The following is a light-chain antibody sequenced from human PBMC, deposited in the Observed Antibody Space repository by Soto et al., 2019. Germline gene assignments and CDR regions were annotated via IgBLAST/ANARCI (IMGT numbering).Light chain of an antibody. CDR3: GTWDYSLSSWV. CDR2: DDN. CDR1: NSDIENNY. J-gene: IGLJ3*02. V-gene: IGLV1-51*01. Sequence: QSVLTQPPSVSAAPGQKVSISCSRSNSDIENNYVSWYQQLPGTAPKLLIYDDNKRPSGIPDRFSGSKSGTSATLGITGLQTGDEADYYCGTWDYSLSSWVFGGATQLTVL.